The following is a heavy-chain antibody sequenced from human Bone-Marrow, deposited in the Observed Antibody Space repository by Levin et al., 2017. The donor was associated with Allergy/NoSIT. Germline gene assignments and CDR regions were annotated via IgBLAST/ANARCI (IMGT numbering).Heavy chain of an antibody. CDR1: GFSIRSGYY. J-gene: IGHJ4*02. D-gene: IGHD3-10*01. Sequence: RSQTLSLTCVVSGFSIRSGYYWAWIRRPPRKGLEWIGSLSHSGDTYYSPSLKSRVTISLDTSKNQFSLNLSSVTANDTAVYFCAGAYSGNSYNALDYWGQGTLVTVSS. CDR3: AGAYSGNSYNALDY. V-gene: IGHV4-38-2*01. CDR2: LSHSGDT.